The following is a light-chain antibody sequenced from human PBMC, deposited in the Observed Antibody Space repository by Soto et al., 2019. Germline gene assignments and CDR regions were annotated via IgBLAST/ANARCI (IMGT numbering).Light chain of an antibody. CDR1: QSVSSN. J-gene: IGKJ1*01. CDR3: QQYNKWPLT. V-gene: IGKV3-15*01. CDR2: AVS. Sequence: EIMMTQSPGTLSASPGERATLSCRASQSVSSNLAWYQQKPGQAPRLLIYAVSTRATGIPARFTGSGSGTEFTLTISSLQSEDFAFYYCQQYNKWPLTFVQGLKVEIK.